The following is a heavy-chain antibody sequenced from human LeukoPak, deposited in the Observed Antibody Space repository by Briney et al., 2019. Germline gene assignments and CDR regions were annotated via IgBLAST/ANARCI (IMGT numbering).Heavy chain of an antibody. J-gene: IGHJ6*02. V-gene: IGHV1-8*01. CDR3: ARGGACSGGSCYSYYYYGMDV. Sequence: ASVTVSCKASGYTFTSYDINWVRQAPGQGLEWMGWMNPNSGNTGYAQKFQGRVTMTRNTSISTAYMELSSLRSEDTAVYYCARGGACSGGSCYSYYYYGMDVWGQGTTVTVSS. CDR1: GYTFTSYD. D-gene: IGHD2-15*01. CDR2: MNPNSGNT.